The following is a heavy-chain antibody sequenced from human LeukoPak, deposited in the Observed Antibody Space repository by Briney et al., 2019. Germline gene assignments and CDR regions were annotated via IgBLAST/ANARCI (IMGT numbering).Heavy chain of an antibody. CDR3: VRHYYHSMDV. D-gene: IGHD3-10*01. V-gene: IGHV4-4*02. Sequence: SGTLSLTSVVSGDSISSDNWWSWVRQPPGKGLEWIGEIHHSGSANYNPSLKSRVTISVDKAKNHLSLNLISVTAADTAVYHCVRHYYHSMDVWGKGTTVTVSS. CDR1: GDSISSDNW. J-gene: IGHJ6*03. CDR2: IHHSGSA.